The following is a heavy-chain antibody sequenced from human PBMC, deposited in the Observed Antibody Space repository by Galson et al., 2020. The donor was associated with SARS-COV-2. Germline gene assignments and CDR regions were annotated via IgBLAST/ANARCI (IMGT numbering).Heavy chain of an antibody. J-gene: IGHJ4*02. V-gene: IGHV3-23*01. Sequence: GGSLRLSCAASGFTFSSYAMSWVRQAPGKGLEWVSAISGSGGSTYYADSVKGRFTISRDNSKNTLYLQMNSLRAEDTAVYYCAKDRFNLGGDSSGPFDYWGQGTLVTVSS. CDR3: AKDRFNLGGDSSGPFDY. D-gene: IGHD3-22*01. CDR1: GFTFSSYA. CDR2: ISGSGGST.